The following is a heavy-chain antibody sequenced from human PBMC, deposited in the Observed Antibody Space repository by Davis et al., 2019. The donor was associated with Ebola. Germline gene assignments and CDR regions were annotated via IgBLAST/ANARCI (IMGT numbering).Heavy chain of an antibody. CDR2: IDPFDSDT. CDR3: ARQDSVVVPPKNPGRAPSYFYYMDV. D-gene: IGHD2-2*01. Sequence: GESLKISCKGSGYSFTDHRIAWVRQMPGKGLEWMGMIDPFDSDTRYNPSFQGQVTISADKSLSIAYLQWSSLKASDTAIYYCARQDSVVVPPKNPGRAPSYFYYMDVWGKGTTVTVSS. J-gene: IGHJ6*03. CDR1: GYSFTDHR. V-gene: IGHV5-51*01.